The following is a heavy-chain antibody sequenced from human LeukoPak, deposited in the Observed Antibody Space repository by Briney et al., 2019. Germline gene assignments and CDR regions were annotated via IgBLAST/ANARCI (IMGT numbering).Heavy chain of an antibody. CDR2: IKSKTDGGTT. J-gene: IGHJ4*02. CDR3: TIQYYDILTGYSSDY. V-gene: IGHV3-15*01. Sequence: NPGGSLRLSCAASGFTFSNDWMSWVRQAPGKGLEWVGRIKSKTDGGTTDYAAPVKGRFTISRDDSKNTLYLQMNSLKTEDTAVYYCTIQYYDILTGYSSDYWGQGTLVTVSS. D-gene: IGHD3-9*01. CDR1: GFTFSNDW.